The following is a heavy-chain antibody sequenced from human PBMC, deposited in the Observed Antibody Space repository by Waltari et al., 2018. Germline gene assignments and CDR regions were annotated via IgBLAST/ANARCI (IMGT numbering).Heavy chain of an antibody. Sequence: EVQLVESGGNLVQPGGSLRLSCAASGFTFSRYDMHWVRQPTGKGLGWVSGIGTVGDIYYAASVKGRFTMSRDDAKNSLYPQMSSLGVGDTAVYYCTRGAAGFDYWGQGTLVTFSS. V-gene: IGHV3-13*01. J-gene: IGHJ4*02. CDR2: IGTVGDI. CDR1: GFTFSRYD. D-gene: IGHD6-13*01. CDR3: TRGAAGFDY.